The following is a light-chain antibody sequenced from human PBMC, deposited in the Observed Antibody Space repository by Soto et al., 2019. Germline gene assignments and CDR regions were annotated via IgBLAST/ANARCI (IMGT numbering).Light chain of an antibody. Sequence: EIVLTQSPATLSVSPGYGATIYSSASQSVSSDLAWYQQKPGQAPRLLIYGASTRATDIPATFSGSGSGTEFTLTISSLQSEDFAVYYCQQYNNWPPVTFGGGTKVDIK. CDR1: QSVSSD. CDR3: QQYNNWPPVT. CDR2: GAS. V-gene: IGKV3-15*01. J-gene: IGKJ4*01.